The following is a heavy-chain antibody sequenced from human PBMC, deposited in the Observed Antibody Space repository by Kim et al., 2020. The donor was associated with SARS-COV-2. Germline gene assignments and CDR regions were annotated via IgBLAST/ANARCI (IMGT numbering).Heavy chain of an antibody. Sequence: VKGRVTISRDNAKNALYLQMSSLRAEDTAVYCCARNRGYYGSGTPQVADYWGQGALVTVSS. J-gene: IGHJ4*02. V-gene: IGHV3-11*03. D-gene: IGHD3-10*01. CDR3: ARNRGYYGSGTPQVADY.